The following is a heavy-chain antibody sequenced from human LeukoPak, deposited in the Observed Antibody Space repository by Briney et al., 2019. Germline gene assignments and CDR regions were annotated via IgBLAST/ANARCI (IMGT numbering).Heavy chain of an antibody. CDR3: VRESPYYYDSSGYYYASYFDY. Sequence: GASVKVSCKASGYTFTTYYIHWVRQAPGQGLEWMGWISAYNGNTNYAQKLQGRVTMTTDTSTSTAYMELRSLRSDDTAVYYCVRESPYYYDSSGYYYASYFDYWGQGTLVTVSS. V-gene: IGHV1-18*04. J-gene: IGHJ4*02. CDR2: ISAYNGNT. D-gene: IGHD3-22*01. CDR1: GYTFTTYY.